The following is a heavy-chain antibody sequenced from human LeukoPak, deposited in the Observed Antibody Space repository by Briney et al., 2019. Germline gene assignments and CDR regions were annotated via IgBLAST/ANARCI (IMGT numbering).Heavy chain of an antibody. CDR3: ARSPYYSSGVYYYYGMDV. CDR1: GGSFSGYY. Sequence: SETLSLTCAVYGGSFSGYYWSWIRQPPGKGLEWIGYIYYSGSTNYNPSLKSRVTISVDTSKNQFSLKLSSVTAADTAVYYCARSPYYSSGVYYYYGMDVWGQGTTVTVSS. J-gene: IGHJ6*01. D-gene: IGHD3-10*01. V-gene: IGHV4-59*08. CDR2: IYYSGST.